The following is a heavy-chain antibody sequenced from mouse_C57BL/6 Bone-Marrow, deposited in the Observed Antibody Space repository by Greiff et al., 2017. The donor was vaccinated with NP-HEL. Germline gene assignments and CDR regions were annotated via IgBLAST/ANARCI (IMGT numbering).Heavy chain of an antibody. CDR1: GFTFSDYY. Sequence: EVNLVESEGGLVQPGSSMKLSCTASGFTFSDYYMAWVRQVPEKGLEWVANINYDGSSTYYLDSLKSRFIISRDNAKNILYLQMSSLKSEDTATYYCARGRYYYGSPYWYFDVWGTGTTVTVSS. V-gene: IGHV5-16*01. D-gene: IGHD1-1*01. CDR3: ARGRYYYGSPYWYFDV. CDR2: INYDGSST. J-gene: IGHJ1*03.